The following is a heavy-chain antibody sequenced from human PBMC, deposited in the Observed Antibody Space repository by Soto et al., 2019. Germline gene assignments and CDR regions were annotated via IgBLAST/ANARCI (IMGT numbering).Heavy chain of an antibody. Sequence: SDTLSLTCTVTGISIISYYWSWIREPSGTGLEWIGYIYYSGGTNYNPSLKSRVTISVDTSKNQFSLKLSSVTAADTAVYYCARTGARIAAAGYYYYYYMDVWGKGTTVT. CDR3: ARTGARIAAAGYYYYYYMDV. V-gene: IGHV4-59*07. CDR2: IYYSGGT. J-gene: IGHJ6*03. CDR1: GISIISYY. D-gene: IGHD6-13*01.